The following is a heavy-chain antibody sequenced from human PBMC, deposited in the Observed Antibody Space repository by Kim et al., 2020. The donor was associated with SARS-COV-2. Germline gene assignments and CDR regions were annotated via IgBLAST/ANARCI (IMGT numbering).Heavy chain of an antibody. V-gene: IGHV3-33*01. D-gene: IGHD1-26*01. Sequence: GGSLRLSCAASGFTFSSYGMHWVRQAPGKGLEWVAVIWYDGSNKYYADSVKGRFTISRDNSKNTLYLQMNSLRAEDTAVYYCARDKLVKWEQYVDAFDIWGQGTMVTVSS. CDR3: ARDKLVKWEQYVDAFDI. CDR1: GFTFSSYG. CDR2: IWYDGSNK. J-gene: IGHJ3*02.